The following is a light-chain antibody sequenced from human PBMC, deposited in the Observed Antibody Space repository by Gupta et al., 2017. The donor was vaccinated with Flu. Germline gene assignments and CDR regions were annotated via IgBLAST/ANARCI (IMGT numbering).Light chain of an antibody. V-gene: IGLV3-1*01. Sequence: PGKTASISCSGDQLGDKSVSWYQQRPGQSPVLVIFQDKKRPSGIPERFSGSNSGNTATLTISGAQAMDEADYFCQAWDTTSGVFGPGTKVTVL. J-gene: IGLJ1*01. CDR1: QLGDKS. CDR3: QAWDTTSGV. CDR2: QDK.